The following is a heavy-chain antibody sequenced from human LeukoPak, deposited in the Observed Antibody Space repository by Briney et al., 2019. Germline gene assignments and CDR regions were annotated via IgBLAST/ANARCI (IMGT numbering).Heavy chain of an antibody. J-gene: IGHJ5*02. CDR2: IIPIFGTA. Sequence: SVKVSCKASGGTFSSYAISWVRQAPGQGLEWMGGIIPIFGTANYAQKFQGRVTITADESTSTAYMELSSLRSEGTAVYYCARVSAEVSHYYDSSGYYRTWGQGTLVTVSS. D-gene: IGHD3-22*01. V-gene: IGHV1-69*13. CDR1: GGTFSSYA. CDR3: ARVSAEVSHYYDSSGYYRT.